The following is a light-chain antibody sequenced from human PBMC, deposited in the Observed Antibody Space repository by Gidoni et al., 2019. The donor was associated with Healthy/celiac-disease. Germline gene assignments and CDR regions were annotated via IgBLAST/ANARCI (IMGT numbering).Light chain of an antibody. V-gene: IGLV1-40*01. Sequence: QSVLTQPPSLSGAPGQRVPISCTGSSSNIGAGYDVHWYQQLPGTAPKLLIYGNSNRPSGVPDRFSGSKSGTSASLAITGLQAEDEADYYCQSYDSSLSGYWVFGGGTKLTVL. CDR3: QSYDSSLSGYWV. CDR1: SSNIGAGYD. J-gene: IGLJ3*02. CDR2: GNS.